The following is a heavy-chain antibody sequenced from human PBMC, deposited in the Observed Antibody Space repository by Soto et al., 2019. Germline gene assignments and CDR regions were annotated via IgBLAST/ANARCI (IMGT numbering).Heavy chain of an antibody. Sequence: SETLSLTCTVSGGSISSYYWSWIRQPPGKGLEWIGYIYYSGSTNYNPSLKSRVTISVDTSKNQFSLKLSSVTAADTAVYYCARMGGKDYGDYEGVYFDYWGQGTLVTVSS. D-gene: IGHD4-17*01. J-gene: IGHJ4*02. V-gene: IGHV4-59*01. CDR3: ARMGGKDYGDYEGVYFDY. CDR2: IYYSGST. CDR1: GGSISSYY.